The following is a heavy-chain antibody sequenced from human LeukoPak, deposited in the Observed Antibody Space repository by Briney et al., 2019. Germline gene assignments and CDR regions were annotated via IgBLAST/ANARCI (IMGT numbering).Heavy chain of an antibody. D-gene: IGHD4-17*01. CDR2: ISSSSSYI. V-gene: IGHV3-21*01. J-gene: IGHJ4*02. Sequence: GGSLRLSCAASGFTFSSNSMNWVRQAQGQGQELVSSISSSSSYIYYADSVLSRFTISRDNAKNSLYLKMNSLRAEDTAVYYCARGRLRFGPHRLDYFCYWGQGTLVTVSS. CDR3: ARGRLRFGPHRLDYFCY. CDR1: GFTFSSNS.